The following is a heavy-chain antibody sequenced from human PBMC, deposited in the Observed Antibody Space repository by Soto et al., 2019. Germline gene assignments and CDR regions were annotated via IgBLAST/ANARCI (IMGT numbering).Heavy chain of an antibody. CDR1: GYSFTSYY. Sequence: ASVKVSCKASGYSFTSYYMYWVRQAPGQGLEWMGVINPSGGSTSYAQKFRGRVTMTRDTSTSTVYMELSSLRSEDTAVYYCARRYTSGYSQPFDYWGQGTLVTVSS. CDR2: INPSGGST. CDR3: ARRYTSGYSQPFDY. V-gene: IGHV1-46*01. D-gene: IGHD3-22*01. J-gene: IGHJ4*02.